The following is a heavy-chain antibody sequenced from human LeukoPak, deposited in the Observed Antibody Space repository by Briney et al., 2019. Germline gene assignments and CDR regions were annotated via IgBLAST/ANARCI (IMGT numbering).Heavy chain of an antibody. CDR3: ASDLGEGGATTLDY. Sequence: ASVKVSCKASGYTFTGYYMHWVRQAPGQGLEWMGWINPNSGVTNYAQKFQGRVTMTRDTSISTAYMELSRLRSDDTALYYCASDLGEGGATTLDYWGQGTLVTVSS. CDR2: INPNSGVT. J-gene: IGHJ4*02. V-gene: IGHV1-2*02. CDR1: GYTFTGYY. D-gene: IGHD1-26*01.